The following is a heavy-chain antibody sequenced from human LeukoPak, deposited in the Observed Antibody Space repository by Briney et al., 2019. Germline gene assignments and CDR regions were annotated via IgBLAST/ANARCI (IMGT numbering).Heavy chain of an antibody. J-gene: IGHJ4*02. CDR2: IKEDGSEK. D-gene: IGHD2-21*01. CDR1: GFTFSSHW. V-gene: IGHV3-7*01. CDR3: ARDRSYSFDS. Sequence: GGSLRLSCAASGFTFSSHWMNWVRQAPGKGLEWVANIKEDGSEKYYVDSVKGRFTISRGNAKNTVYLQMNSLGAEDTAVYYCARDRSYSFDSWGQGTLVTVSS.